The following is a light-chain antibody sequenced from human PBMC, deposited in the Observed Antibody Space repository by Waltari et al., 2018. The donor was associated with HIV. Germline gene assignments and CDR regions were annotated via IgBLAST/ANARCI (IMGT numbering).Light chain of an antibody. Sequence: AIRMTQSPSSLSASTGDRVTISCRASQEIGTYLAWYQHQPGKVPELLMYSASTLQSGLPARFNGSGSGTDFTLTIDCLQSEDFATYYCQQYYSYPQAFGQGTKLEIK. CDR3: QQYYSYPQA. CDR2: SAS. V-gene: IGKV1-8*01. CDR1: QEIGTY. J-gene: IGKJ2*01.